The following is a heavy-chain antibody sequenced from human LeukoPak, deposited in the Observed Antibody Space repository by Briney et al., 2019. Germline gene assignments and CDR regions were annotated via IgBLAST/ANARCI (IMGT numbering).Heavy chain of an antibody. CDR1: GFTFSSYW. CDR3: ARDQQWLVPRYYYYGMDV. V-gene: IGHV3-7*01. D-gene: IGHD6-19*01. Sequence: GGSLRLSCAASGFTFSSYWMSWVRQAPGKGLEWVANIKQDGSEKYYVDSVKGRFTTSRDNAENSLYLQMNSLRAEDTAVYYCARDQQWLVPRYYYYGMDVWGQGTTVTVSS. CDR2: IKQDGSEK. J-gene: IGHJ6*02.